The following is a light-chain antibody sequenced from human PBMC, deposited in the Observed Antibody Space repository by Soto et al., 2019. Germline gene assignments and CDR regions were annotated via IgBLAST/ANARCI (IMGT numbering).Light chain of an antibody. CDR2: RAS. CDR3: QQYNSYPKT. CDR1: QSIDGW. J-gene: IGKJ2*01. V-gene: IGKV1-5*03. Sequence: VQMTQYPSTLSASIGDTVTITCRASQSIDGWLAWYQQKPGRPPKLLIYRASILENGVPSRFSGRGSGTEFTLTISGTRPDDLGTYFCQQYNSYPKTFGEGTMVDIK.